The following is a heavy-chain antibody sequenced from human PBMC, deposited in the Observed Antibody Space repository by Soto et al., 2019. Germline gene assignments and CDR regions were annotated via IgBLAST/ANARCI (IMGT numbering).Heavy chain of an antibody. CDR2: IYPGDSDT. V-gene: IGHV5-51*01. D-gene: IGHD6-6*01. Sequence: PGESLKISCQTSGYTFTNYWIGWVRQMPGGGLEWLGIIYPGDSDTRYSPSFQGQVTISADKSISTAYLQWSSLKASDTAMYYCARSGHDIAARLGYWGQGTLVTV. CDR3: ARSGHDIAARLGY. CDR1: GYTFTNYW. J-gene: IGHJ4*02.